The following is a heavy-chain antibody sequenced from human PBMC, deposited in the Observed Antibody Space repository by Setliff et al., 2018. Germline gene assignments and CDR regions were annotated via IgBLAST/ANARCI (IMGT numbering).Heavy chain of an antibody. CDR3: VRDRWKVIVNKGDDAFDL. Sequence: GGSLRLSCAASRFTFSNYWMSWVRQAPGKGLEWVANIKEDGSEKYYVDSVKGRFTISRDNAKNSLDLQMNSLRGEDTAVYYCVRDRWKVIVNKGDDAFDLWGQGTMVTVSS. CDR1: RFTFSNYW. V-gene: IGHV3-7*01. D-gene: IGHD3-22*01. CDR2: IKEDGSEK. J-gene: IGHJ3*01.